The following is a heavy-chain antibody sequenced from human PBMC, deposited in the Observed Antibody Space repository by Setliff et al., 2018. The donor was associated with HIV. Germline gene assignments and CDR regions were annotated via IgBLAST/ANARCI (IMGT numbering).Heavy chain of an antibody. V-gene: IGHV4-4*09. CDR1: GVSITSHY. D-gene: IGHD1-26*01. CDR2: GHHSGHT. CDR3: ARWESAQKAFNP. J-gene: IGHJ3*01. Sequence: SETLSLTCTVSGVSITSHYWNWIRQSPGKGLEWIGFGHHSGHTRQNPSLASRVTISVDMSKNQFSLKLNSLSAADTAVYYCARWESAQKAFNPWGNGTMVTV.